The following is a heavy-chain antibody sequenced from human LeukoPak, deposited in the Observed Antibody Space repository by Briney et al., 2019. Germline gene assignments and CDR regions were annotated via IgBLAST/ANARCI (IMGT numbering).Heavy chain of an antibody. Sequence: GGSLRLSCKASGFTLTGYWMHWVRQGPGKGLVWVSRINSDGSNTHYVDFVQGRFTISRDNAKHTLYLQMNSLRADDTAVYYCARGRLSGYALDSFDIWGEGTMVSVSS. CDR3: ARGRLSGYALDSFDI. V-gene: IGHV3-74*01. J-gene: IGHJ3*02. CDR1: GFTLTGYW. CDR2: INSDGSNT. D-gene: IGHD5-12*01.